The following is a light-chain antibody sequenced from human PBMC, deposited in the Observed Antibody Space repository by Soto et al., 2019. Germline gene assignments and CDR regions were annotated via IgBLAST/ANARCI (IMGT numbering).Light chain of an antibody. J-gene: IGKJ1*01. CDR2: EAS. CDR1: QSISSW. CDR3: QQYSSYPWT. V-gene: IGKV1-5*03. Sequence: DIPMTQSPSTLSASVGDRVNISCRASQSISSWLAWYQQKAGKGPKFLIYEASTLQTWVPSRFSGSGSGTEFTLTISSLQPDDVATYYCQQYSSYPWTFGQGTKVEIK.